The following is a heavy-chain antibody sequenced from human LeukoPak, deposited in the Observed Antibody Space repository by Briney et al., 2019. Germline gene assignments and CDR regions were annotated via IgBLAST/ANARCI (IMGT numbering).Heavy chain of an antibody. CDR2: ISGNGGST. D-gene: IGHD3-3*02. CDR1: GFSFNDYA. CDR3: ARTFFTSHYFDY. V-gene: IGHV3-64*01. J-gene: IGHJ4*02. Sequence: GSLRLSFAASGFSFNDYAMHWVRQAPGKGLEYVSDISGNGGSTHYANSVKGRFTISRDNSKNTLYLQMGSLRAEDMAVYYCARTFFTSHYFDYWGQGTLVTVSS.